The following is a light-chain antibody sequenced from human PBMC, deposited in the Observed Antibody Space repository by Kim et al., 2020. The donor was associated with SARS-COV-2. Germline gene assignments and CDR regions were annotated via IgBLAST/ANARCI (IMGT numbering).Light chain of an antibody. Sequence: LSPGGRAPLSCRASQSVSSYLAWYQQKPGQAPRLLIYDASNRATGIPARFSGSGSGTDFTLTISSLEPEDFAVYYCQQRSNWPLVTFGQGTKLEIK. V-gene: IGKV3-11*01. CDR2: DAS. CDR1: QSVSSY. J-gene: IGKJ2*01. CDR3: QQRSNWPLVT.